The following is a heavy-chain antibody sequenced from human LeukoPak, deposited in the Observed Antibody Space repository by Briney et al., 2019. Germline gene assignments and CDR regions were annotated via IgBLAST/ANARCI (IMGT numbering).Heavy chain of an antibody. D-gene: IGHD5-12*01. CDR3: ARRLRDAFDI. CDR1: GFTFSSYS. V-gene: IGHV3-21*01. CDR2: ISSSSSYI. Sequence: GGSLRLSCAASGFTFSSYSMNWVRQARGKGLEWVSSISSSSSYIYYADSVKGRFSISRDNAKNSPYLQLNSLRAEDTAVYYCARRLRDAFDIWGQGTMVTVSS. J-gene: IGHJ3*02.